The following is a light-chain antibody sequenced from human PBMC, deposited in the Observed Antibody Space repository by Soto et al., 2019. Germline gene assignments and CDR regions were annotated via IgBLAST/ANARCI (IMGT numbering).Light chain of an antibody. Sequence: DIQMTQSPSSLSASMGDRLTITCQASQDIDNYLNWYQQKPGKAPKLLISGASNLETRVPSSFSGSGSGTDYAFIIDGLQPDDIATYYCQQYDSLPPTFGGGTKVDIK. V-gene: IGKV1-33*01. CDR1: QDIDNY. CDR2: GAS. J-gene: IGKJ4*01. CDR3: QQYDSLPPT.